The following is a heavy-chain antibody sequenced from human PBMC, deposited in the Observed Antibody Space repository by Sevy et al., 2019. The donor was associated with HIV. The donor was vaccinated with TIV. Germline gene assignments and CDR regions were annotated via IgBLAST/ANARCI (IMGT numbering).Heavy chain of an antibody. CDR3: TRGGGNWGTGAFDI. CDR1: GFAFSGYW. Sequence: GGSLRLSCAASGFAFSGYWMHWVRQVPGKGLVWVSRMNPDGSNTEYADSVKGRFTSSRDNAKNTLYLQMNSLGAEDTAVYFCTRGGGNWGTGAFDIWGQGTMVTVSS. V-gene: IGHV3-74*03. CDR2: MNPDGSNT. D-gene: IGHD2-15*01. J-gene: IGHJ3*02.